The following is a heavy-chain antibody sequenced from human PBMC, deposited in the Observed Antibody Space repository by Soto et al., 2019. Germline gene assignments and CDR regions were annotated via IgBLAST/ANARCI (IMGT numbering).Heavy chain of an antibody. V-gene: IGHV3-74*01. CDR2: IKGDGSST. CDR3: ARSDWFDP. J-gene: IGHJ5*02. CDR1: GFTFCTYW. Sequence: QPGGSLRLSCAASGFTFCTYWMHWVRQAPGKGLVWVSRIKGDGSSTSYADSVKGRFTISRDNAKNTLYLQMNSLRVEDTAVYYCARSDWFDPWGQGTLVTASS.